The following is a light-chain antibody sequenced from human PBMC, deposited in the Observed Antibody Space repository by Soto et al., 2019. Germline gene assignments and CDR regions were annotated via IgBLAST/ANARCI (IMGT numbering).Light chain of an antibody. J-gene: IGKJ2*01. Sequence: DIQMTQSPSSLSASVGDRVTITCRASQGISNFLAWYQQKPGKVPKLLIYAASTLQSEVPSRFSGSGSGTDFTLTINSLQPEDVATYYCQKYNSALYTFGQGTKLEI. V-gene: IGKV1-27*01. CDR3: QKYNSALYT. CDR1: QGISNF. CDR2: AAS.